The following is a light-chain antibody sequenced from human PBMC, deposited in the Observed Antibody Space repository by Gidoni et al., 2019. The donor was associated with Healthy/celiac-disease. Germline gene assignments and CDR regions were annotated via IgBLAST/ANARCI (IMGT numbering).Light chain of an antibody. CDR2: DAS. CDR1: QSVSSY. CDR3: QQRSNWPAIT. J-gene: IGKJ5*01. Sequence: IVLTQSPATLALSPGERATLSCRASQSVSSYLAWYQQKPGQAPRLLIYDASTRATGIPARFSGSGSGTDFTLTISSLEPEEFAVYYCQQRSNWPAITFGQGTRLEIK. V-gene: IGKV3-11*01.